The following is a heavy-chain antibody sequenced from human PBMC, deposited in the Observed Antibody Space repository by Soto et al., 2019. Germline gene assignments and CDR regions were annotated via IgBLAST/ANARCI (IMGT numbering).Heavy chain of an antibody. J-gene: IGHJ4*02. D-gene: IGHD3-3*01. Sequence: ASGKVSCKASGYTFTSYGISWVRQAPGQGLEWMGWISAYNGNTNYAQKLQGRVTMTTDTSTSTAYMELRSLRSDDTAVYYCAINDFWSGYYTGGLVDYWGQGTLVTVSS. CDR1: GYTFTSYG. V-gene: IGHV1-18*01. CDR2: ISAYNGNT. CDR3: AINDFWSGYYTGGLVDY.